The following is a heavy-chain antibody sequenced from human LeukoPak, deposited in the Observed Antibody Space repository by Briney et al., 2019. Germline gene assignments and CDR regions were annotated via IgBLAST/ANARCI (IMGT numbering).Heavy chain of an antibody. J-gene: IGHJ4*02. CDR3: ARDHGVLRYFDWLLPSPVPDY. V-gene: IGHV3-53*04. D-gene: IGHD3-9*01. Sequence: PGGSLRLSCAASGFTFSSYAMSWVRQAPGKGLEWVSVIYTGGHTHYADSVKGRFTISRHNSKNTLYLQMNSLRAEDTAVYYCARDHGVLRYFDWLLPSPVPDYWGQGTLVTVSS. CDR2: IYTGGHT. CDR1: GFTFSSYA.